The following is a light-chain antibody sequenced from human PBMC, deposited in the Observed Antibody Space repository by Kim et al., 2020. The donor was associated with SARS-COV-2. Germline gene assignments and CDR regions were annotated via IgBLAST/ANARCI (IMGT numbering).Light chain of an antibody. CDR2: DAY. J-gene: IGKJ5*01. CDR3: QQYDNLLIT. V-gene: IGKV1-33*01. CDR1: QDIKNH. Sequence: DIQMTQSPSSLSASVGDRVTITCQASQDIKNHLSWYQQKPGEAPKLLIYDAYKLQAGVPSRFSGSGSGTDYSFTITGLQPEDIATYFCQQYDNLLITFGQGTRLEIK.